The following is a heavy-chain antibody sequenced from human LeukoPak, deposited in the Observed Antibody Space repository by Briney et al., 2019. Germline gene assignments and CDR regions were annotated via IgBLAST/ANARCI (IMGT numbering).Heavy chain of an antibody. Sequence: SETLSLTCTVSGGSISSYYWSWIRQPPGKGLEWIGYIYYSGSTNYNPSLKSRVTISVDTSKNQSSLKLSSVTAADTAVYYCARDSLYSSGWFDYWGQGTLVTVSS. V-gene: IGHV4-59*01. J-gene: IGHJ4*02. CDR1: GGSISSYY. CDR2: IYYSGST. D-gene: IGHD6-19*01. CDR3: ARDSLYSSGWFDY.